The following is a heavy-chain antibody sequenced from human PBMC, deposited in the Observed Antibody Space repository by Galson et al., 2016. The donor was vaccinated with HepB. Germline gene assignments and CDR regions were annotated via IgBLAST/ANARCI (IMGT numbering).Heavy chain of an antibody. CDR3: ARSYLLGRGFGW. Sequence: ISGDSVSSNRAGWNWIRQSPSRGLEWLGRTFYRSNWQNDYAESVKSRITINPDTSKNQFSLHLKSVTPEDTGVYYCARSYLLGRGFGWWGQGTLVTVSS. V-gene: IGHV6-1*01. CDR2: TFYRSNWQN. J-gene: IGHJ4*02. CDR1: GDSVSSNRAG. D-gene: IGHD7-27*01.